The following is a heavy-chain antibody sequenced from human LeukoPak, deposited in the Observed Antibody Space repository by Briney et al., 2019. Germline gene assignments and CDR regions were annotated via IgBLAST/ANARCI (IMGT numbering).Heavy chain of an antibody. J-gene: IGHJ4*02. Sequence: PGGSERLSCAASGFTFSSYAIHWLRQAPGKGLEWVSTISYDGSDKYADSVKGRFTISRDNSKNTLYLQMNSLRTEDTAVYYCAGHFGAWHYFDYWGQGTLVTVSS. CDR1: GFTFSSYA. V-gene: IGHV3-30*04. D-gene: IGHD3-3*01. CDR3: AGHFGAWHYFDY. CDR2: ISYDGSDK.